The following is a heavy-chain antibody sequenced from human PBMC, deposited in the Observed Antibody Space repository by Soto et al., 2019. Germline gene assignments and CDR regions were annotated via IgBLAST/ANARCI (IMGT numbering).Heavy chain of an antibody. CDR3: ARDQSSHDLVWWFDP. J-gene: IGHJ5*02. CDR1: GYGFTRHY. Sequence: QAQLVQSGAEVKKPGASVKVSCKAIGYGFTRHYIHWVRQAPGQGLEWMGTIFPGGVNIAYAQKFQGRVTMTKDTSTSTVYMELNSLTSEDTAVYYCARDQSSHDLVWWFDPWGQGTLVTVSS. CDR2: IFPGGVNI. D-gene: IGHD3-16*01. V-gene: IGHV1-46*03.